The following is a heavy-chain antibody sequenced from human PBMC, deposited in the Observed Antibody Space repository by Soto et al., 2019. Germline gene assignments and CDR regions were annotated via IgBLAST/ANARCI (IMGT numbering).Heavy chain of an antibody. CDR2: IDQTGRT. CDR1: VGSSMDSF. J-gene: IGHJ6*02. Sequence: QVQLQQWGAGLLKPSETLSLTCAVSVGSSMDSFGSWFRQPPGKGREWIGEIDQTGRTNYNPSLKSRVIMSVDTSKNQFSLNLSSVTAADTAMYYCARGVGSGRDYGLDVWGQGTTVTVS. D-gene: IGHD3-10*01. CDR3: ARGVGSGRDYGLDV. V-gene: IGHV4-34*01.